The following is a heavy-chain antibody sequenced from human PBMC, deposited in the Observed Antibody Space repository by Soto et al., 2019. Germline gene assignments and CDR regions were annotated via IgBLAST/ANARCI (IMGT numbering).Heavy chain of an antibody. Sequence: SVKVSCKASGFTFTSSAVQWVRQARGQRLEWIGWIVVGSGNTNYAQKFQERVTITRDMSTSTAYMELSSLRSEDTAVYYCAADVGSSGYSEWLSTFDYWGQGTLVTVSS. CDR2: IVVGSGNT. CDR1: GFTFTSSA. D-gene: IGHD3-22*01. J-gene: IGHJ4*02. V-gene: IGHV1-58*01. CDR3: AADVGSSGYSEWLSTFDY.